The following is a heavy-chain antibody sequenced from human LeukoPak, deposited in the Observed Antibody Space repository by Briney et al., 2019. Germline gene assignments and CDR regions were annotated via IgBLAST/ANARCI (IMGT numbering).Heavy chain of an antibody. V-gene: IGHV4-31*03. J-gene: IGHJ5*02. CDR2: IYYSGST. CDR3: ARERGYSYGSFDP. D-gene: IGHD5-18*01. Sequence: SQTLSLTCTVSGGSISSGGYYWSWIRQHPGKGLEWIGYIYYSGSTYYNPSLKSRVTISVDTPKNQFSLKLSSVTAADTAVYYCARERGYSYGSFDPWGQGTLVTVSS. CDR1: GGSISSGGYY.